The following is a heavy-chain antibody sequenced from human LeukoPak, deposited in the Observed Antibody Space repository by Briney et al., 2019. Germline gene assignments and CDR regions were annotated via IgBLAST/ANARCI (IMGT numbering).Heavy chain of an antibody. D-gene: IGHD4-17*01. J-gene: IGHJ4*02. Sequence: PGRSLRLSCAASGFTFSSYAMHWVRRAPGKGLEWVAVISYDGSNKYYADSVKGRFTISRDNSKNTLYLQMNSLRAEDTAVYYCARSAYGDYVDLVYWGRGTLVTVSS. V-gene: IGHV3-30*04. CDR1: GFTFSSYA. CDR2: ISYDGSNK. CDR3: ARSAYGDYVDLVY.